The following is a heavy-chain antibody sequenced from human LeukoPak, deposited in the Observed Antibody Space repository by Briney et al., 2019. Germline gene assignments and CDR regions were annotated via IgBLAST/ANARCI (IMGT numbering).Heavy chain of an antibody. CDR1: GGTFSSYA. CDR2: IIPIFGTA. CDR3: ARAVGAYSYGTRYYFDY. V-gene: IGHV1-69*05. J-gene: IGHJ4*02. D-gene: IGHD5-18*01. Sequence: SVKVSCKASGGTFSSYAISWVRPAPGQGLEWMGGIIPIFGTANYAQKFQGRVTITTDESTSTAYMELSSLRSEDTAVYYCARAVGAYSYGTRYYFDYWGQGTLVTVSS.